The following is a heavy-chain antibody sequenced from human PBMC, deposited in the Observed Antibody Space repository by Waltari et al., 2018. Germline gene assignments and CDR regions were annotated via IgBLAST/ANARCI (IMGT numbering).Heavy chain of an antibody. Sequence: GSLRLSCAASGFTVRDHYMTWVRQAPGKGLEWVSVIYNDGSTFYAESVKGRFTISREIARNEVSLQMHAVRGDDAGIYYCAREWSNATTWFGGYFDLWGQGTQVIVSS. V-gene: IGHV3-53*01. D-gene: IGHD3-16*01. CDR1: GFTVRDHY. CDR2: IYNDGST. CDR3: AREWSNATTWFGGYFDL. J-gene: IGHJ4*02.